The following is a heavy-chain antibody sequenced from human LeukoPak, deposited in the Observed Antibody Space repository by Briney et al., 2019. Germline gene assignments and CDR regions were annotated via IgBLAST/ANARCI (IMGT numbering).Heavy chain of an antibody. Sequence: SETLSLTCTVSGDSITSGSYYWSWIRQPPGKGLEWIGYIYYSGSTNYNPSLKSRVTISVDTSKNQFSLKLSSVTAADTAVYYCARFEYSSSSGAFDIWGQGTMVTVSS. D-gene: IGHD6-6*01. J-gene: IGHJ3*02. CDR3: ARFEYSSSSGAFDI. CDR1: GDSITSGSYY. V-gene: IGHV4-61*01. CDR2: IYYSGST.